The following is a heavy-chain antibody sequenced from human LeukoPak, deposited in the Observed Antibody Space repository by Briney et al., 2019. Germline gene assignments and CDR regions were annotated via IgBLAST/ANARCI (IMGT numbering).Heavy chain of an antibody. CDR3: VRDRGWLQFDY. CDR2: IKQSGSEK. V-gene: IGHV3-7*01. Sequence: GGSLRLSCAASGFTFSSYWMTWVRQAPGKGLEWVANIKQSGSEKYYVDSVEGRFTISRDNAKNSLYLQMNSLRAEDTAVYYCVRDRGWLQFDYWGQGTLATVSS. D-gene: IGHD5-24*01. CDR1: GFTFSSYW. J-gene: IGHJ4*02.